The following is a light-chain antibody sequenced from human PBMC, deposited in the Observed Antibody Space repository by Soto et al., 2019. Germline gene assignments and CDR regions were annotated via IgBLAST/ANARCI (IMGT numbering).Light chain of an antibody. CDR1: QSVSYTSNSKNL. Sequence: DIVMTQSPDSLAVSLGERATINCKSSQSVSYTSNSKNLLAWYQQKPGQPPKLLIYWASTRESGVPDRFSGSGSGTDFTLTISSLQAEDVAVYYCHQYRNTPYTFGQGTKLEIK. CDR3: HQYRNTPYT. J-gene: IGKJ2*01. V-gene: IGKV4-1*01. CDR2: WAS.